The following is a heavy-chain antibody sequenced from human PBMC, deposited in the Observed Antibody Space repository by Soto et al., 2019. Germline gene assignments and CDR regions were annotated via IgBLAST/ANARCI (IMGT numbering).Heavy chain of an antibody. CDR1: GFSFSIFA. CDR3: VRGYSYV. D-gene: IGHD5-18*01. J-gene: IGHJ4*02. Sequence: EVHLLESGGGFLQPGGSLRLSCAASGFSFSIFAMNWVRQAPGKGLEWVSTISSGSGTTLYADSVKGRFTISRDNSKNTVSLQMNSLRAEDTAVYYCVRGYSYVWGQGTLVTVSS. CDR2: ISSGSGTT. V-gene: IGHV3-23*01.